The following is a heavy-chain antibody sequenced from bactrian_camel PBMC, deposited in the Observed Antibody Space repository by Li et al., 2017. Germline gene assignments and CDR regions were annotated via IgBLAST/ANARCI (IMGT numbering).Heavy chain of an antibody. D-gene: IGHD1*01. Sequence: QVQLVESGGGSVNAGGSLKLSCVAFGDTTCAYDLYWYRQAPGKEREIVGTVDTMGHLGYGDFVKGRFTISRVDANDALYLQMNSLKPEDTGVYYCAAKPGGPCYGVPAEYPSWGQGTQVTVSS. V-gene: IGHV3S53*01. CDR1: GDTTCAYD. CDR2: VDTMGHL. J-gene: IGHJ4*01. CDR3: AAKPGGPCYGVPAEYPS.